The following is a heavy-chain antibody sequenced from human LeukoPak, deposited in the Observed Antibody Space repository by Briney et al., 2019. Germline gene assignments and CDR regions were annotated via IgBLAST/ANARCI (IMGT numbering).Heavy chain of an antibody. V-gene: IGHV3-23*01. CDR3: AKDAITMIVVVLDY. Sequence: PGGPLRLSCAASGFTFSNAWMSWVRQAPGKGLEWVSAISGSGGSTYYADSVKGRFTISRDNSKNTLYLQMNSLRAEDTAVYYCAKDAITMIVVVLDYWGQGTLVTVSS. D-gene: IGHD3-22*01. CDR2: ISGSGGST. J-gene: IGHJ4*02. CDR1: GFTFSNAW.